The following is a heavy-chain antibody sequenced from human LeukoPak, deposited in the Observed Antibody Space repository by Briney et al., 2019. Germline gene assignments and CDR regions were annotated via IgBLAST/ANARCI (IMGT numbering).Heavy chain of an antibody. D-gene: IGHD3-22*01. CDR3: ARVTFDSSGYYFDY. Sequence: TSETLSLTCAVYGGSFSGYYWSWIRQPPGRGLEWIGYIYYSGSTYYNPSLKSRVVISGDTSKNQFSLKLSSVTAADTAVYYCARVTFDSSGYYFDYWGQGTLVTVSS. CDR1: GGSFSGYY. CDR2: IYYSGST. V-gene: IGHV4-30-4*01. J-gene: IGHJ4*02.